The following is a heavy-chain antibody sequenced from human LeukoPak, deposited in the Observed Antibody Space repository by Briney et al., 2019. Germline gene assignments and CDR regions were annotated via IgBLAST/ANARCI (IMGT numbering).Heavy chain of an antibody. J-gene: IGHJ6*03. CDR2: INSDGSST. D-gene: IGHD6-13*01. CDR3: ARDKKSGSWGYYYYYMDV. V-gene: IGHV3-74*01. Sequence: GGSLRLSCAASGFTLSSYWMHWVRQAPGKGLVWVSRINSDGSSTSYAASVKGRFTISRDNAKNSLYLQMNSLRAEDTAVYYCARDKKSGSWGYYYYYMDVWGKGTTVTVSS. CDR1: GFTLSSYW.